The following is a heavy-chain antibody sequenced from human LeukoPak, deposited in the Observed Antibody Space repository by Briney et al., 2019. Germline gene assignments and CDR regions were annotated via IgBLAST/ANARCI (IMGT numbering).Heavy chain of an antibody. CDR1: GFTFSSYA. D-gene: IGHD6-6*01. CDR3: ARGKSYSSSSSFDY. V-gene: IGHV3-30*01. J-gene: IGHJ4*02. Sequence: PGGSLRLSWAASGFTFSSYAMHWVRQAPGKGLEWVAVISYDGSNKYYADSVKGRFTISRDNSKNTLYLQMNSLRAEDTAVYYCARGKSYSSSSSFDYWGQGTLVTVSS. CDR2: ISYDGSNK.